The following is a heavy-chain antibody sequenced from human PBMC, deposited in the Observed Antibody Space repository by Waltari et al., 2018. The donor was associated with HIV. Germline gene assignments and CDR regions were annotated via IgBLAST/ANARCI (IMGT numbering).Heavy chain of an antibody. Sequence: QVQLVQSGAEVKKPGASVKVSCKTSGYTFTDYNIHWVRQAPGQGLEWMGLIKPNSGGTNYAQKLQDRATMTRDTSITTAYMGLRRLRSDDTAVYYCAGAYSGEWYAGGGWFDPWGQGTLVTVSS. D-gene: IGHD6-19*01. CDR1: GYTFTDYN. CDR2: IKPNSGGT. CDR3: AGAYSGEWYAGGGWFDP. J-gene: IGHJ5*02. V-gene: IGHV1-2*02.